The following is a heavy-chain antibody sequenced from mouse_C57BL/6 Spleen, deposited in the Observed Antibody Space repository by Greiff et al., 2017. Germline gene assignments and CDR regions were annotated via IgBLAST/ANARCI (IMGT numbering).Heavy chain of an antibody. CDR3: ARRVLRYYLDY. D-gene: IGHD1-1*01. J-gene: IGHJ2*01. CDR2: FLPGSGST. Sequence: QVQLKQSGAELMKPGASVKLSCKAPGYTFPGYWIEWVKQRPGHGLDWIGEFLPGSGSTNYNEKFKGKATFTAATSSNTAYMQLSSLTTDDSASYYCARRVLRYYLDYWGQGTTLTVSS. V-gene: IGHV1-9*01. CDR1: GYTFPGYW.